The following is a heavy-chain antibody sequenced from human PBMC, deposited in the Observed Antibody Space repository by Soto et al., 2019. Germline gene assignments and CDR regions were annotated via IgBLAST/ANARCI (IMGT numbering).Heavy chain of an antibody. CDR2: INPKSGDT. CDR3: ARVNGDAPPRGMDV. V-gene: IGHV1-2*04. CDR1: GYTFTDYY. D-gene: IGHD2-21*02. J-gene: IGHJ6*02. Sequence: QVQLVQSGAEVKKPGASVKVSCKASGYTFTDYYMHWVRQAPGQGLEWMGRINPKSGDTKYAEKFQAWVTMTRDTSISTAYMEVIRLRSDDTAVYYCARVNGDAPPRGMDVWGQGTTVTVSS.